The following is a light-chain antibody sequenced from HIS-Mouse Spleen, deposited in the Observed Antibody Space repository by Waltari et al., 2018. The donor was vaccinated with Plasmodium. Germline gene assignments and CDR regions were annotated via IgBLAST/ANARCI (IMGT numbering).Light chain of an antibody. Sequence: EIVLTQSPGTLSLSPGERATLSCRASQSVSSSYLAWYQQKPGQAPRLIIYGASSRANGIPDRFSGSGSGTDFTLTISRLEPEDFAVYYCQQYGSSPLTFGQGTRLEIK. CDR1: QSVSSSY. V-gene: IGKV3-20*01. J-gene: IGKJ5*01. CDR3: QQYGSSPLT. CDR2: GAS.